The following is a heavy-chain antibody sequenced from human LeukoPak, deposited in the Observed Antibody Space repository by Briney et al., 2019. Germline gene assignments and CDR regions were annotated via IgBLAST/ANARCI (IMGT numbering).Heavy chain of an antibody. CDR3: AREIGPRQLHLWGSAFDY. CDR1: GFTFSDYN. D-gene: IGHD5-18*01. CDR2: ITLSSTTI. V-gene: IGHV3-48*01. J-gene: IGHJ4*02. Sequence: GGSLRLSCAASGFTFSDYNMNWVRQAPGKGLEWVSYITLSSTTIYYADSVKGRFTISRDNAKNSLFLQMNSLRSEDTAVYYCAREIGPRQLHLWGSAFDYWGQGTLVTVSS.